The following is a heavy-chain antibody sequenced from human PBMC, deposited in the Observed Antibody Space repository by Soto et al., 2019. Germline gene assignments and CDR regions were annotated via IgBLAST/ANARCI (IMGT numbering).Heavy chain of an antibody. V-gene: IGHV3-48*01. J-gene: IGHJ6*02. Sequence: GGSLRLSCAASGFTFSSYSMNWVRQAPGKGLEWVSYISSSSSTIYYADSVKGRFTISRDNAKNSLYLQMNSLRAEDTAVYYCAREEWVAVAGIYYGMDVWGQGTTVTVSS. CDR3: AREEWVAVAGIYYGMDV. CDR1: GFTFSSYS. D-gene: IGHD6-19*01. CDR2: ISSSSSTI.